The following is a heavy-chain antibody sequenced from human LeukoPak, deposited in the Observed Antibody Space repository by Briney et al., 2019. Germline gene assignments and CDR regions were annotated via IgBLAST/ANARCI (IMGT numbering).Heavy chain of an antibody. D-gene: IGHD4-11*01. CDR3: ARGTTGYYYYYMDV. Sequence: GGSLRLSCAASGFTFDDYAMHWVRQAPGKGVEWVSGISWNSGSIGYADSVKGRFTISRDNAKNSLYLQMNSLRVEDTAVYYCARGTTGYYYYYMDVWGKGTTVTISS. J-gene: IGHJ6*03. V-gene: IGHV3-9*01. CDR1: GFTFDDYA. CDR2: ISWNSGSI.